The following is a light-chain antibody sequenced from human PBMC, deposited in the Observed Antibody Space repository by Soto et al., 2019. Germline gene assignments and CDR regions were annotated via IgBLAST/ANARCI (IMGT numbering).Light chain of an antibody. CDR3: SSWTTRSTYV. V-gene: IGLV2-14*01. J-gene: IGLJ1*01. Sequence: QSVLTQPASVSGSPGQSITISCTGTSSDVGGFRFVTWYQQHPGKAPKLMIYEVSNRPAGVSDRFSGSKSGNTASLTISGLQAEDEADYYCSSWTTRSTYVFGTGTQLTVL. CDR1: SSDVGGFRF. CDR2: EVS.